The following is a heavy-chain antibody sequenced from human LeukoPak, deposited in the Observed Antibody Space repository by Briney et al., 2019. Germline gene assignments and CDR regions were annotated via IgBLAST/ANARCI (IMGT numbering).Heavy chain of an antibody. V-gene: IGHV3-23*01. CDR2: ISGSGGST. CDR1: GLTFSSYA. J-gene: IGHJ4*02. Sequence: PGGSLTLSCAPSGLTFSSYAMSWVRQAPGKGLEWVSAISGSGGSTYYADSVKGRFTISRDNSKNTLYLQMNSLRAEDTAVYYCAWHCSSTSCSQGGLDYWGQGTLVTVSS. D-gene: IGHD2-2*01. CDR3: AWHCSSTSCSQGGLDY.